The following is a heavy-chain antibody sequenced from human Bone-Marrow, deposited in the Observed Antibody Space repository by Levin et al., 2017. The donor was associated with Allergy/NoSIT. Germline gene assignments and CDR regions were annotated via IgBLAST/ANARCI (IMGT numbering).Heavy chain of an antibody. CDR3: ARESVYYGSGSWIDC. J-gene: IGHJ4*01. CDR2: IYYPGNT. Sequence: SQTLSLTCTVSGESVSSSGFYWTWIRQYPGKGLEWIGHIYYPGNTSYNPSLKSRVSISEDRSKNQFSLKLDSVTAADTAVYYCARESVYYGSGSWIDCWGQGTLVIVSS. V-gene: IGHV4-31*02. D-gene: IGHD3-10*01. CDR1: GESVSSSGFY.